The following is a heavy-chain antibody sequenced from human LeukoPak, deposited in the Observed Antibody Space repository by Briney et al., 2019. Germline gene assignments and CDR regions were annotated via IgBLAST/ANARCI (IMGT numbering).Heavy chain of an antibody. CDR3: ARVPQGAARLFDY. CDR1: GFTFSSYW. J-gene: IGHJ4*02. Sequence: GGSLRLSCAASGFTFSSYWMSWVRQAPGKGLEWVANIKQDGSEKYYVDSVKGRFTISRDNAKNLLYLQMNSLRAEDTAVYYCARVPQGAARLFDYWGQGTLVTVSS. CDR2: IKQDGSEK. D-gene: IGHD6-6*01. V-gene: IGHV3-7*01.